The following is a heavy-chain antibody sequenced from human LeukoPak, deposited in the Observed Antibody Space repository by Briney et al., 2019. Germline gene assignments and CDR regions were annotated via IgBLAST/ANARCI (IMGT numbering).Heavy chain of an antibody. CDR1: RASISDNY. J-gene: IGHJ4*02. D-gene: IGHD6-13*01. CDR3: TIGGASGSLAL. V-gene: IGHV4-4*07. Sequence: PSETLSLTCTVSRASISDNYWSWSRQPAGKALEWIGRTYTSGDTNYNPSLKSRASVSVDTSKNQFYLSLRYVTASDTAVYYCTIGGASGSLALWGTGTLVTVSS. CDR2: TYTSGDT.